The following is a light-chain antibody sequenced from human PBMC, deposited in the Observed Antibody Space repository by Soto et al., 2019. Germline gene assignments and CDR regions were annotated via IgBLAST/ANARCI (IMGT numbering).Light chain of an antibody. CDR3: HQAKAFPLT. Sequence: DIQMTQSPSSVSASVGDRVTITCRASQDVDTYLAWYQLKPGKAPNLLIYAASSLQSEVPSRFSGSGSGTDFTLTISSLQPEDFATYYCHQAKAFPLTFGGGTKVESK. J-gene: IGKJ4*01. V-gene: IGKV1-12*01. CDR2: AAS. CDR1: QDVDTY.